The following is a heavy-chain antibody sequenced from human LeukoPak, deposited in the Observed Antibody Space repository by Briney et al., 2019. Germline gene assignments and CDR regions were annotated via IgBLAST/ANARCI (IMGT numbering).Heavy chain of an antibody. J-gene: IGHJ4*02. V-gene: IGHV4-34*01. CDR3: ILRYFDWLSQGDY. CDR2: INRSGST. D-gene: IGHD3-9*01. Sequence: PSETLSLTCAVYGGSFSGYYWSWIRQPPGKGLEWIGEINRSGSTNYNPSLKSRVTISVDTSKNQFSLKLSSVTAADTAVYYCILRYFDWLSQGDYWGQGTLVTVSS. CDR1: GGSFSGYY.